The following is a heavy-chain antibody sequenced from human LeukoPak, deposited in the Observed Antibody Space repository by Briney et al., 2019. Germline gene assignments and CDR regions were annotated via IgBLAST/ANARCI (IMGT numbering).Heavy chain of an antibody. D-gene: IGHD3-16*02. Sequence: ASVKVSCKASGYTFTSYYMHWVRQAPGQGLEWMGIINPSGGSTSYAQKFQGRGTMTRDMSTSTVYMELSSLRSEDTAVYYCARDNSVGDIAWWFDPWGQGTLVTVSS. J-gene: IGHJ5*02. CDR1: GYTFTSYY. CDR3: ARDNSVGDIAWWFDP. V-gene: IGHV1-46*01. CDR2: INPSGGST.